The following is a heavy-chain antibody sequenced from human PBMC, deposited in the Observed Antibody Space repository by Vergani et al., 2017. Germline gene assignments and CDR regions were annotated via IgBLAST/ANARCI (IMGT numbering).Heavy chain of an antibody. CDR2: IRYDGSNK. J-gene: IGHJ4*02. CDR1: GFTFRSYT. CDR3: AKEEPDYDSSGYRSSRGSFDY. V-gene: IGHV3-30*02. Sequence: QVQLVESGGGVVQPGRSLRLSCAASGFTFRSYTMHWARQAPGKGLEWVAFIRYDGSNKYYADSVKGRFTISRDNSKNTLYLQMNSLRAEDTAVYYCAKEEPDYDSSGYRSSRGSFDYWGQGTLVTVSS. D-gene: IGHD3-22*01.